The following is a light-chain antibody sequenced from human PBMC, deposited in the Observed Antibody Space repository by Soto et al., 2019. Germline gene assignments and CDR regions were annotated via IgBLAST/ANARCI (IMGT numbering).Light chain of an antibody. Sequence: EIVLTQSPATLSLSPGDRVTFSCMASQTVGRYLSWYQHSPGQGPRLLVYDASHRATGIPARFSGSGSETDFTLTISSLEPEDFAVYYCQQRLHWPITFGQGTRLEIK. CDR3: QQRLHWPIT. V-gene: IGKV3-11*01. CDR1: QTVGRY. CDR2: DAS. J-gene: IGKJ5*01.